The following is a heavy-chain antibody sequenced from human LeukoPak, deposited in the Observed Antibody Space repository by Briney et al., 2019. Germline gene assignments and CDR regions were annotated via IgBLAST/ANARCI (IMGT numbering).Heavy chain of an antibody. CDR2: ITGSGGRT. D-gene: IGHD4-23*01. CDR3: AKDPVRYGGTAGY. V-gene: IGHV3-23*01. J-gene: IGHJ4*02. Sequence: GGTLRLSCEVSGFTFSTYGMSWVRQAPGKGLEWVSAITGSGGRTYYADSVKGRFTISRDNSRDRLYLETNSLRAEDTAVYYCAKDPVRYGGTAGYWGQGTLVTVSS. CDR1: GFTFSTYG.